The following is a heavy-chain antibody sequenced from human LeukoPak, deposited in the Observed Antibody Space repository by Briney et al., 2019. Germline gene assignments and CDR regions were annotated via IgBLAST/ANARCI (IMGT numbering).Heavy chain of an antibody. CDR1: GFTFSSYG. D-gene: IGHD5-12*01. J-gene: IGHJ4*02. CDR2: IRYDGRNK. V-gene: IGHV3-30*02. Sequence: PGGSLRLSCAASGFTFSSYGMHWVRQAPGKGLEWVAFIRYDGRNKYYADSVKGRFTISRDNSKNTLYLQMNSLIHEDTAVYYCAKGGSGYDYGGYFDYWGQGTLVTVSS. CDR3: AKGGSGYDYGGYFDY.